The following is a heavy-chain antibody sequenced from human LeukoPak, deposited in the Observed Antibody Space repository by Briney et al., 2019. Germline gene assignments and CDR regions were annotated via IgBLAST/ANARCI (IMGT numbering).Heavy chain of an antibody. V-gene: IGHV3-30*02. CDR2: IRYDGGNK. CDR1: GFTFSSYG. D-gene: IGHD3-3*01. CDR3: AKGPYYDFWSGPEPPFDY. J-gene: IGHJ4*02. Sequence: PGGSLRLSCVASGFTFSSYGVHWVRQAPGKGLEWVAFIRYDGGNKYYADSVKGRFTISRDNSKNTLYLQMNSLRAEDTAVYYCAKGPYYDFWSGPEPPFDYWGQGTLVTVSS.